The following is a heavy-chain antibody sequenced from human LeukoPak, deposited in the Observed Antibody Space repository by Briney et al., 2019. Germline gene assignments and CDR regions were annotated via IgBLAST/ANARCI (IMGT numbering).Heavy chain of an antibody. J-gene: IGHJ3*02. CDR1: GDSISSYY. D-gene: IGHD3-22*01. Sequence: ASETLSLTCTVSGDSISSYYWSWIRQPPGKGLEWIGYIYNSGGTNCNPSLRSRVTISVDTSKNQFSLKLSSVTAADTAVYYCARSSGYYGGDAFDIWGQGTMVTVSS. CDR2: IYNSGGT. CDR3: ARSSGYYGGDAFDI. V-gene: IGHV4-59*01.